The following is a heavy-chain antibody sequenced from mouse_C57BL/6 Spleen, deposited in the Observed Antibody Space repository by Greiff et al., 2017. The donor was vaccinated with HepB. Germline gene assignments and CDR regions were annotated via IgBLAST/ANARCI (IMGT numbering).Heavy chain of an antibody. CDR3: ARITTVVAEGFDY. Sequence: VQLQQSGAELVMPGASVKLSCKASGYTFTSYWMHWVKQRPGQGLEWIGEIDPSDSYTNYNQKFKGKSTLTVDKSSSTAYMQLSSLTSEDSAVYYWARITTVVAEGFDYWGQGTTLTVSS. J-gene: IGHJ2*01. D-gene: IGHD1-1*01. V-gene: IGHV1-69*01. CDR1: GYTFTSYW. CDR2: IDPSDSYT.